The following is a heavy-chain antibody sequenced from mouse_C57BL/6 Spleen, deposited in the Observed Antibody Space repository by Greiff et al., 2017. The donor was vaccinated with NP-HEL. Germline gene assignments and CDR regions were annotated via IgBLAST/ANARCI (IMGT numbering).Heavy chain of an antibody. Sequence: VKLMESGAELVKPGASVKISCKASGYAFSSYWMNWVKQRPGKGLEWIGQIYPGDGDTNYNGKFKGKATLTADKSSSTAYMQLSSLTSEDSAVYFCARIYYDYEDYAMDYWGQGTSVTVSS. D-gene: IGHD2-4*01. CDR1: GYAFSSYW. V-gene: IGHV1-80*01. CDR2: IYPGDGDT. J-gene: IGHJ4*01. CDR3: ARIYYDYEDYAMDY.